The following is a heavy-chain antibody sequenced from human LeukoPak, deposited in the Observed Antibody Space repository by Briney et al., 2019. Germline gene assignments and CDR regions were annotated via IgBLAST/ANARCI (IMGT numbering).Heavy chain of an antibody. CDR2: FSGSSGST. V-gene: IGHV3-23*01. Sequence: GGSLRLSCAASEFTFSNYDTSWVRQAPGKGLEWVSTFSGSSGSTYYADSVKGRFTISRGNSENILYLQMNNLRAEDTAIFYCARSTVTSYWYFDLWGRGTLVTVSS. D-gene: IGHD4-17*01. J-gene: IGHJ2*01. CDR1: EFTFSNYD. CDR3: ARSTVTSYWYFDL.